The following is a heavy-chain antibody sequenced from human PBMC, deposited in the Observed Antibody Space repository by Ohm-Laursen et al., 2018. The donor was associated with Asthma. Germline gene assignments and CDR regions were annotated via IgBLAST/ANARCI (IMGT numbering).Heavy chain of an antibody. J-gene: IGHJ6*02. CDR2: IIPIFGTA. V-gene: IGHV1-69*13. Sequence: SVKVSCKASGGTFSSYAISWVRQAPGQGLEWMGGIIPIFGTANYAQKFQGRVTITADESTSTAYMELSSLRSEDTAVYYCARGNDYGGNKGADYYYGMDVWGQGTTVTVSS. CDR3: ARGNDYGGNKGADYYYGMDV. D-gene: IGHD4-23*01. CDR1: GGTFSSYA.